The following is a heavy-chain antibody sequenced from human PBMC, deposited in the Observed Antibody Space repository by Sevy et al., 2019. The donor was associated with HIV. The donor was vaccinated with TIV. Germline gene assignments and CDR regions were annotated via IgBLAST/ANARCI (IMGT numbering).Heavy chain of an antibody. V-gene: IGHV5-51*01. CDR1: EYTFTHFW. CDR3: ARSDGYCSGGNHLCYFDY. J-gene: IGHJ4*02. D-gene: IGHD2-15*01. Sequence: GESLKISCKGSEYTFTHFWIASVRQMPEKGLESMGIIYPGVSDTRYSPSFQGQVTISADKSISTAYLQWDSLKASDTAMYYCARSDGYCSGGNHLCYFDYWGQGTLVTVSS. CDR2: IYPGVSDT.